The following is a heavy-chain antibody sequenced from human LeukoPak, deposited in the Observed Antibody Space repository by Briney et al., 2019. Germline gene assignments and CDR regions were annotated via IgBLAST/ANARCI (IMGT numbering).Heavy chain of an antibody. CDR2: LSGSGVNT. CDR3: AKGPSPVLGGGSYFDY. D-gene: IGHD3-16*01. J-gene: IGHJ4*02. CDR1: GFTFSSYA. Sequence: GGSLRLSCAASGFTFSSYAMSWVRQAPGKGLEWVSVLSGSGVNTYYADSVKGRFTLSSDNSKNTLYLQMNSLRAEDTAVYYWAKGPSPVLGGGSYFDYWGQGTLVTVSS. V-gene: IGHV3-23*01.